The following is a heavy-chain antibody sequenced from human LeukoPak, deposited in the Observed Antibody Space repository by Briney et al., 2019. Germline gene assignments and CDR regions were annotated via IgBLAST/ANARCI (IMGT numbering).Heavy chain of an antibody. J-gene: IGHJ4*02. D-gene: IGHD5-18*01. Sequence: ASVKVSCKASGYTFTGYYIHWVRQAPGQGLEWMGIINPSGGSTTYAQKFQGRVTLTRDTSTSTVYMELSSLRSEDTAFYYCARSPYTSGSLFYLDYWGQGTLVTVSS. CDR1: GYTFTGYY. CDR2: INPSGGST. CDR3: ARSPYTSGSLFYLDY. V-gene: IGHV1-46*01.